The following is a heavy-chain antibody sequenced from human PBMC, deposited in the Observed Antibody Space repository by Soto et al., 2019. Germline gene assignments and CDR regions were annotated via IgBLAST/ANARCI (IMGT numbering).Heavy chain of an antibody. V-gene: IGHV4-38-2*01. CDR3: ATSQKGYNWNYFDH. CDR2: VFYTGFT. J-gene: IGHJ4*02. Sequence: PSETLSLTCAVPGYSISSGYYWGWIRQPPGKGLEWIGSVFYTGFTSYNPSLESRVSVSVDTSKNQFSLKVSGVSAADTAVYYCATSQKGYNWNYFDHWGQGALVTVSS. CDR1: GYSISSGYY. D-gene: IGHD1-20*01.